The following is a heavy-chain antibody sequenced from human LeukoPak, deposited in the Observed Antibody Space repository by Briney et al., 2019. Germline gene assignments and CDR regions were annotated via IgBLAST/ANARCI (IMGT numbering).Heavy chain of an antibody. CDR2: ISYDGSNK. J-gene: IGHJ4*02. Sequence: GSLRLSCAASGFTFSSYAMHWVRQAPGKGLEWVAVISYDGSNKFYADSVKGRFTLSRDNSKNTLYLQMNSLRIEDTAVYYCGRGSLGFGELNYWGQGTLVTVSS. CDR3: GRGSLGFGELNY. V-gene: IGHV3-30-3*01. CDR1: GFTFSSYA. D-gene: IGHD3-10*01.